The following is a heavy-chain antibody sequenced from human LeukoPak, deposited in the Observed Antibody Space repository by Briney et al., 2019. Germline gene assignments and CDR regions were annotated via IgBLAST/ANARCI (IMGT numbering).Heavy chain of an antibody. D-gene: IGHD1-1*01. CDR1: GFTFSSYA. CDR2: ISYDGSNK. V-gene: IGHV3-30-3*01. Sequence: GGSLRLSCAASGFTFSSYAMHWVRQAPGKGLEWVAVISYDGSNKYYADSVKGRFTISRDNSKNTLYLQMNSLRADDTAVYYCARERTGHDAFDIWGQGTMVTVSS. CDR3: ARERTGHDAFDI. J-gene: IGHJ3*02.